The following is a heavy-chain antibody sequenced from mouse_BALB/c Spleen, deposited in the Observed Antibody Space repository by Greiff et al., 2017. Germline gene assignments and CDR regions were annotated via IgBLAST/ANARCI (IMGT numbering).Heavy chain of an antibody. CDR2: INPSSGYT. V-gene: IGHV1-4*01. CDR1: GYTFTSYT. CDR3: ARCRYYGSSLYAMDY. Sequence: QVQLKQSGAELARPGASVKMSCKASGYTFTSYTMHWVKQRPGQGLEWIGYINPSSGYTNYNQKFKDKATLTADKSSSTAYMQLSSLTSEDSAVYYCARCRYYGSSLYAMDYWGQGTSVTVSS. D-gene: IGHD1-1*01. J-gene: IGHJ4*01.